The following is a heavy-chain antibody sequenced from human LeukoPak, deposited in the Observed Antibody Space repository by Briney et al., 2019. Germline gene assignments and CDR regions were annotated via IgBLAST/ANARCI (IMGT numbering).Heavy chain of an antibody. CDR2: IGISGGST. CDR1: GFTFSSYA. CDR3: AQTKGGFGELNRAFDI. D-gene: IGHD3-10*01. V-gene: IGHV3-23*01. J-gene: IGHJ3*02. Sequence: GGSLRLSCAASGFTFSSYAMTWVRQAPGKGLEWVSGIGISGGSTNYADSVKGRFTISRDNAKNSLYLQMNSLRAEDTAVYYCAQTKGGFGELNRAFDIWGQGTMVTVSS.